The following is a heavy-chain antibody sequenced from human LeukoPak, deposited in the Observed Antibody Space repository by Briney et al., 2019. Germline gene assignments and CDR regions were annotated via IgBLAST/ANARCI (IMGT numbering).Heavy chain of an antibody. Sequence: ASETLSLTCAVSGNSISNTYYWGWIRPPPGKELEWIGSIYNSGSTHYNPSLKSRVTISVDTSKNQFSLKLSSVTAADTAVYYCARNSSGNYFDYWGQGTLVTVSS. V-gene: IGHV4-38-2*01. CDR2: IYNSGST. J-gene: IGHJ4*02. D-gene: IGHD1-26*01. CDR3: ARNSSGNYFDY. CDR1: GNSISNTYY.